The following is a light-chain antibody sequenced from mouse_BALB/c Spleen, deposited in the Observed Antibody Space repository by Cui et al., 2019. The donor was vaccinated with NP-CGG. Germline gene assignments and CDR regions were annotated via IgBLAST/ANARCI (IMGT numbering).Light chain of an antibody. J-gene: IGLJ1*01. CDR2: GTN. Sequence: AVVTQESPLTTSPGETVTLTCRSSTGAVTTSNYANWVQEKPDHLFTGLIGGTNNRAPGAPARFSGSLIGDKAALTITGAQTEDEAIYFCALWYSNHWVFGGGTKLTVL. CDR1: TGAVTTSNY. V-gene: IGLV1*01. CDR3: ALWYSNHWV.